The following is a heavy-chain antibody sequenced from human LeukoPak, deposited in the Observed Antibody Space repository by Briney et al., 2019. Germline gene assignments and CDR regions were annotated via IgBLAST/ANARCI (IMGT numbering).Heavy chain of an antibody. CDR3: AREGSTFGGVIVYPFFDY. V-gene: IGHV3-7*01. J-gene: IGHJ4*02. CDR2: IKQDGSEK. CDR1: GFTFSSYW. D-gene: IGHD3-16*02. Sequence: PGGSLRLSCAGSGFTFSSYWMSWVRHAPGKRLEWVANIKQDGSEKYYVDSVKGRFTISRDNAKNSLYLQMNSLRAEDTAVYYCAREGSTFGGVIVYPFFDYWGQGTLVTVSS.